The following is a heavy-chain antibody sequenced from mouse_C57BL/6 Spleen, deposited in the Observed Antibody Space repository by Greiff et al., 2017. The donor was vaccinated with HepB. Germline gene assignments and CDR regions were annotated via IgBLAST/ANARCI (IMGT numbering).Heavy chain of an antibody. CDR3: ARLVTNWYFDV. Sequence: EVQLQQSGPGLVKPSQSLSLTCSVTGYSITSGYYWNWIRQFPGNKLEWMGYISYDGSNNYNPSLKNRISITRDTSKNQFFLKLNSVTTEDTATYYCARLVTNWYFDVWGTGTTVTVSS. J-gene: IGHJ1*03. CDR1: GYSITSGYY. CDR2: ISYDGSN. V-gene: IGHV3-6*01. D-gene: IGHD2-2*01.